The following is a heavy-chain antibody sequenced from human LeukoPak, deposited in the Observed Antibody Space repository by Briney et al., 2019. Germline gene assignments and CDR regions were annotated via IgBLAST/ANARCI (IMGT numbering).Heavy chain of an antibody. CDR1: GGSISTYY. V-gene: IGHV4-59*08. CDR3: ARQEGGIVGPY. D-gene: IGHD1-26*01. CDR2: MHYSGNS. Sequence: PSETLSLTCTVSGGSISTYYWSWIRQPPGKGLEWIGFMHYSGNSRYNPSLESRVTMSVDTSKNQFSLKLNSVTAADTAVYYCARQEGGIVGPYWGQGTLVTVSS. J-gene: IGHJ4*02.